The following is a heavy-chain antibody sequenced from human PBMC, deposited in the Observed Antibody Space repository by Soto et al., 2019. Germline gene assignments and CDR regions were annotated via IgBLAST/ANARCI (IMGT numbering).Heavy chain of an antibody. CDR2: INAGNGNT. Sequence: ASVKVSCKASGYTFTSYALHWVRQAPGQRLEWMGWINAGNGNTKYSQKFQGRVTITRDTSASTAYMELSSLRSEDTAVYYCARDLPSGYFDWSYMDVWGKGTTVTVSS. CDR1: GYTFTSYA. CDR3: ARDLPSGYFDWSYMDV. J-gene: IGHJ6*03. D-gene: IGHD3-9*01. V-gene: IGHV1-3*01.